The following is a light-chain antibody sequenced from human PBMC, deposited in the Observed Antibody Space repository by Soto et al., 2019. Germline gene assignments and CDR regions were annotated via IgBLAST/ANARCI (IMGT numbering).Light chain of an antibody. CDR1: QSVGNS. J-gene: IGKJ4*02. CDR2: DAS. V-gene: IGKV1-5*01. CDR3: QQYNTYGLT. Sequence: DIQMTQSPSTLSASVGDRVSITCRASQSVGNSLAWYQQRPGKAPKLLIFDASTLESGVPSKFSGSGSDTEFTFTISSRQPDDSATYYCQQYNTYGLTFGGGTKVEIK.